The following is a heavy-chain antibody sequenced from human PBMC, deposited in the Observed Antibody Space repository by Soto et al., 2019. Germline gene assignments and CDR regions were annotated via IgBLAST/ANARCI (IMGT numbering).Heavy chain of an antibody. CDR1: GGTFSSYA. D-gene: IGHD6-13*01. J-gene: IGHJ5*02. V-gene: IGHV1-69*13. CDR3: ARDATSIAAAGMTVGYNWFDP. CDR2: IIPIFGTA. Sequence: SVKVSCKASGGTFSSYAISWVRQAPGQGLEWVGGIIPIFGTANYAQKFQGRVTITADESTSTAYMELSSLRSEDTAVYYCARDATSIAAAGMTVGYNWFDPWGQGTLVTVSS.